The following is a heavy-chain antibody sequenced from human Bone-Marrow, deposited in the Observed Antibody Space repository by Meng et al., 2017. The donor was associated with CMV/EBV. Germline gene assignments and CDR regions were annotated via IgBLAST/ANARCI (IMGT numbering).Heavy chain of an antibody. CDR1: GYIFTSYG. Sequence: ASVKVSCKASGYIFTSYGLSWVRQAPGQGLEWMGWISAYNGNTNYAQNFQGRVTMTTDTSTSTAYMELRSLRSDDTAVYYCARGGTDYGDLGFEYWFDPWGQGTLVTVSS. J-gene: IGHJ5*02. CDR3: ARGGTDYGDLGFEYWFDP. V-gene: IGHV1-18*01. CDR2: ISAYNGNT. D-gene: IGHD4-17*01.